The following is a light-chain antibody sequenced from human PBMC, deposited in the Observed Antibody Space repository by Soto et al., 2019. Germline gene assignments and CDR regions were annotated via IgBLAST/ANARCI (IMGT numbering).Light chain of an antibody. CDR1: SSNIGTNT. Sequence: QSVLTQSPSASGTPGQRVTISCSGSSSNIGTNTVNWYQQLPGTAPKLLIYSNNQRPSGVPDRFSGSQSGTSASLAISGLQSEDEADYYCAAWDDSLNGAVFGGGTQLTVL. CDR2: SNN. CDR3: AAWDDSLNGAV. V-gene: IGLV1-44*01. J-gene: IGLJ7*01.